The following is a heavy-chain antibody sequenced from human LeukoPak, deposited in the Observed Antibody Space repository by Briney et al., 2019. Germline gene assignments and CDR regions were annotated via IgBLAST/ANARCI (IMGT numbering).Heavy chain of an antibody. CDR3: AKEIVGAPTPGAY. V-gene: IGHV4-4*02. Sequence: SETLSLTCAVSTDSITSNWWSWVRQPPGKGLERIGEVHKSGSTNYYPSLQSRVTISIDKSKNQIALELTSVTAADTAVYYCAKEIVGAPTPGAYWGQGILVTVSS. CDR2: VHKSGST. D-gene: IGHD1-26*01. CDR1: TDSITSNW. J-gene: IGHJ4*02.